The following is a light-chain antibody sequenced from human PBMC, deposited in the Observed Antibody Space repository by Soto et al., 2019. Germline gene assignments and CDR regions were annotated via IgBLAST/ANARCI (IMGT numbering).Light chain of an antibody. V-gene: IGKV1-33*01. CDR3: QQYGSLPLT. CDR1: QDISNY. Sequence: DIQMTQSPPSLSVSVGDRVTITCQASQDISNYLHWFQQKPGKAPQLLIFDVSNLQTWVPSRFSGGGSGTDFDLTISSWEPEDIATYYCQQYGSLPLTFGQGTRLEI. CDR2: DVS. J-gene: IGKJ5*01.